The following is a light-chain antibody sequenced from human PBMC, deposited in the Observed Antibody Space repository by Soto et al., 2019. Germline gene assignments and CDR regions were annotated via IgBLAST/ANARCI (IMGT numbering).Light chain of an antibody. CDR1: QSVSSN. Sequence: EIVMTQSPATLSVSPGERATLSCRASQSVSSNLAWYQQKPGQAPRLLIYGASTRATGIPARFSGSGSGTEFPLTISSLQSEYFAVYYCQQYNNWPWTFGQGTKVEIQ. V-gene: IGKV3-15*01. J-gene: IGKJ1*01. CDR3: QQYNNWPWT. CDR2: GAS.